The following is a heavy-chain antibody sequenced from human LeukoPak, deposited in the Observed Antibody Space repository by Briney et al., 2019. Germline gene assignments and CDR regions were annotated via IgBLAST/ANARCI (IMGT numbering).Heavy chain of an antibody. CDR3: ARDRSDDY. Sequence: SETLSLTCTVSGGSISSSSYYWGWIRQPPGKGLEWIGSIYYRGSTYYNPSLKSRVTISVDTYKNQFSLKLSSVTAADTAVYYCARDRSDDYWGQGTLVTVSS. CDR1: GGSISSSSYY. V-gene: IGHV4-39*07. CDR2: IYYRGST. J-gene: IGHJ4*02.